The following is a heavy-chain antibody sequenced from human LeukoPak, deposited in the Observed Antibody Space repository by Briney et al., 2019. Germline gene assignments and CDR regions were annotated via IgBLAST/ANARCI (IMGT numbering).Heavy chain of an antibody. Sequence: PGGSLRLSCAASGFTFSSYWMSWVRQAPGKGLEWVANIKQDGSEKYYVDSVKGRFTISRGNAKNSLYLQMNSLRAEDTAVYYCARLYYYDSSGYYPLDYWGQGTLVTVSS. D-gene: IGHD3-22*01. CDR2: IKQDGSEK. CDR3: ARLYYYDSSGYYPLDY. J-gene: IGHJ4*02. V-gene: IGHV3-7*01. CDR1: GFTFSSYW.